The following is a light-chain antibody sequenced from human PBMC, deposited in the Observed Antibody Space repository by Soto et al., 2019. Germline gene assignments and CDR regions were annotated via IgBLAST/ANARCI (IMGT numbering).Light chain of an antibody. V-gene: IGKV1-9*01. CDR3: QQLNTYPIT. J-gene: IGKJ5*01. CDR2: AAA. Sequence: DIPLTQSPSFLSASVGDRVTITCRASQGISNYLAWYQQKPGEGPKLLIYAAATLQSGVPSRFSGSGSGTEFTLTISSLQPEDFATYYCQQLNTYPITFGQGTRLEIK. CDR1: QGISNY.